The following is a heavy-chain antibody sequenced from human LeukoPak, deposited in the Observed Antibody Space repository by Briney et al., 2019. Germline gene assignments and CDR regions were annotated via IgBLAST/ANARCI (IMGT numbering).Heavy chain of an antibody. V-gene: IGHV4-61*02. CDR3: AYGAQGAFDI. J-gene: IGHJ3*02. Sequence: TLSLACTVSGGSISSGSYYWNWIRQPAGKGLEWIGRIYTSGSSNYNPSLKSRVTISVDTSKNQFSLKLSSVTAADTAVYDCAYGAQGAFDIWGQGTMVTVSS. D-gene: IGHD4-17*01. CDR2: IYTSGSS. CDR1: GGSISSGSYY.